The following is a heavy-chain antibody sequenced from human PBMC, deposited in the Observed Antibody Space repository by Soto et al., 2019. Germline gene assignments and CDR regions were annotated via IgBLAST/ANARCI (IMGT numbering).Heavy chain of an antibody. J-gene: IGHJ4*02. V-gene: IGHV1-69*02. CDR3: ARHYGDYNGGY. CDR1: GGTFSSYT. Sequence: QVQLVQSGAEVKKPGSSVKASCKASGGTFSSYTINWVRQAPGQGLEWMGRIIPILGIANYAQKFQGRVTITADKSTSTAYMELSSLRSEDTAVYYCARHYGDYNGGYWGQGTLVTVSS. D-gene: IGHD4-17*01. CDR2: IIPILGIA.